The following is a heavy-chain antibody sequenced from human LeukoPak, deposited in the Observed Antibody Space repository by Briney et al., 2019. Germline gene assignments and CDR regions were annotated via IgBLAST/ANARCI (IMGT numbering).Heavy chain of an antibody. D-gene: IGHD3-9*01. CDR2: ISYDGSNK. V-gene: IGHV3-30*04. CDR1: GFIFSTYA. Sequence: PGGSLRLSCAASGFIFSTYAMSWVRQAPGKGLEWVAVISYDGSNKYYADSVKGRFTISRDNSKNTLYLQMNSLRAEDTAVYYCARGDLLADDWLLSSESFDYWGQGTLVTVSS. CDR3: ARGDLLADDWLLSSESFDY. J-gene: IGHJ4*02.